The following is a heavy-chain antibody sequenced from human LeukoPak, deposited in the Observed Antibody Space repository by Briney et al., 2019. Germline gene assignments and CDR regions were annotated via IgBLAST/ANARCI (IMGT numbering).Heavy chain of an antibody. D-gene: IGHD6-13*01. CDR1: GYTFTSYD. CDR2: MNPNSGNT. CDR3: ARGNPGIAAAGIKGLFYYYYMDV. V-gene: IGHV1-8*03. Sequence: ASVKVSCRASGYTFTSYDINWVRQATGQGLEWMGWMNPNSGNTGYAQKFQGRVTITRNTSISTAYMELSSLRSEDTAVYYCARGNPGIAAAGIKGLFYYYYMDVWGKGTTVTVSS. J-gene: IGHJ6*03.